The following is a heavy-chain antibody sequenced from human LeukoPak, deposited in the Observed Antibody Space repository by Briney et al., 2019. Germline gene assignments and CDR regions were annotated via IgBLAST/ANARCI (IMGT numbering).Heavy chain of an antibody. Sequence: SETLPLTCTASGGSISSHYWSWIRQPPGKGLEWIAYLFDSVNTKDNPSLQSRLTLSADTSKNQFSLRLSSVTAADTAVYYCATIQRGSIFGYFDFWGQGIKVTVSS. V-gene: IGHV4-59*11. D-gene: IGHD5-18*01. CDR3: ATIQRGSIFGYFDF. CDR2: LFDSVNT. J-gene: IGHJ4*02. CDR1: GGSISSHY.